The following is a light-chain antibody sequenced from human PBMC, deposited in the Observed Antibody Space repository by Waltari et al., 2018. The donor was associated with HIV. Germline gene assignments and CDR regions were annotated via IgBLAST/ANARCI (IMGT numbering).Light chain of an antibody. Sequence: QAAVTQEPSMTVSPGGPIILPCWSSAEPVTSKNSVYWFQQKPGQAPTTLIFDSTKRHSWTPARFSGFLLGDKAVLTLSGALSEDEAFYYCLLFFGATRIFGGGTMVTV. CDR2: DST. J-gene: IGLJ2*01. CDR1: AEPVTSKNS. V-gene: IGLV7-46*01. CDR3: LLFFGATRI.